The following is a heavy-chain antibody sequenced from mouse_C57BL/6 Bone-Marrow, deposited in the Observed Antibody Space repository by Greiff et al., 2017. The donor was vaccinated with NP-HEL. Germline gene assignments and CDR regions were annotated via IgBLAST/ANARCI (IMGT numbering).Heavy chain of an antibody. Sequence: DVMLVESGGDLVKPGGSLKLSCAASGFTFSSYGMSWVRQTPDKRLEWVATISSGGSYTYYPDSVKGRFTISRDNAKNTLYLQMSSLKSEDTAMYYCARSWGYYAMDYWGQGTSVTVSS. CDR2: ISSGGSYT. CDR3: ARSWGYYAMDY. J-gene: IGHJ4*01. CDR1: GFTFSSYG. V-gene: IGHV5-6*02.